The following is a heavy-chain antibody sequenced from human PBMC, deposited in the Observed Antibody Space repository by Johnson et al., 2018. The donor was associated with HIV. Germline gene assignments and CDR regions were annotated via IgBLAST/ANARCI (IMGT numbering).Heavy chain of an antibody. J-gene: IGHJ3*02. CDR3: ARASGWVKAGAFDI. D-gene: IGHD6-19*01. Sequence: QVQLVESGGGVVQPGRSLRLSCAASGFSFSSYGMHWVRQAPGKGLEWVAVISYDGSNKYYAASVKGRFTISRDNSKNTLYLQMNSLRAEDTAVYYCARASGWVKAGAFDIWGQGTMVTVSS. CDR2: ISYDGSNK. CDR1: GFSFSSYG. V-gene: IGHV3-30*03.